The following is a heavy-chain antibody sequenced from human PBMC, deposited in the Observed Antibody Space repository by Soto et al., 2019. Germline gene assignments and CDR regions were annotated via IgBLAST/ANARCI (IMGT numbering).Heavy chain of an antibody. CDR3: AGTIFGAQSYYYYYYMDV. CDR1: GGSFSGYY. J-gene: IGHJ6*03. Sequence: SETLSLTCAVYGGSFSGYYWSWIRQPPGKGLEWIGEINHSGSTSYNPSLKSRVTISADTSKNQFSLKLSSVTAADTAVYYCAGTIFGAQSYYYYYYMDVWGKGTTVTVSS. V-gene: IGHV4-34*01. D-gene: IGHD3-3*01. CDR2: INHSGST.